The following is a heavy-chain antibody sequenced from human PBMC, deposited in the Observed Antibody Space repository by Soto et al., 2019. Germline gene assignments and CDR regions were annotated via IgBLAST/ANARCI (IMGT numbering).Heavy chain of an antibody. CDR2: IYHRGST. Sequence: TLCRTWAVSGSSISIGCCSWSWLRQPPGKGLEWIVYIYHRGSTYYNPSLKSRVTISVDRSKNQFSLKLSSVTAADTAVYYCAREGPGRGYDDAFDIWGQGTMVTVSS. D-gene: IGHD3-10*01. J-gene: IGHJ3*02. CDR1: GSSISIGCCS. V-gene: IGHV4-30-2*01. CDR3: AREGPGRGYDDAFDI.